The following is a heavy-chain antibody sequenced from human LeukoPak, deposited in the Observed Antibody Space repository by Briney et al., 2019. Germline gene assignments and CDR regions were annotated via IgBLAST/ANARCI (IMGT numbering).Heavy chain of an antibody. CDR1: GFTVSSNY. Sequence: PGGSLRLSCAASGFTVSSNYMSWVRQAPGKGLEWVSIIYSGGSTYYADSVKGRFTISRDNSKNTLYPQMNSLRAEDTAVYYCARASSSGWRGNLDYWGQGTLVTVSS. CDR3: ARASSSGWRGNLDY. CDR2: IYSGGST. D-gene: IGHD6-19*01. V-gene: IGHV3-66*01. J-gene: IGHJ4*02.